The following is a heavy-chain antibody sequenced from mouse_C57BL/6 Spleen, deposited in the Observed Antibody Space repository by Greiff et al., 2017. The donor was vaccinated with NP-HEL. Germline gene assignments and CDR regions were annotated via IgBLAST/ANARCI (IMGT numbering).Heavy chain of an antibody. Sequence: EVKLMESGPVLVKPGASVKMSCKASGYTFTDYYMNWVKQSHGKSLEWIGVINPYNGGTSYNQKFKGKATLTVNKSSSTAYMELNSLTSEDSAVYYCARELTGAMDYWGQGTSVTVSS. J-gene: IGHJ4*01. V-gene: IGHV1-19*01. D-gene: IGHD1-3*01. CDR3: ARELTGAMDY. CDR2: INPYNGGT. CDR1: GYTFTDYY.